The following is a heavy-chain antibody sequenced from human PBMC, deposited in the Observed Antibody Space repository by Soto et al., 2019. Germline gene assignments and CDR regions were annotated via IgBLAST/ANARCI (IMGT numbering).Heavy chain of an antibody. J-gene: IGHJ4*02. Sequence: QVQLVQSGAEMKKPGSSVKVSCQSSGGTFNTYAMNWVRQAPGQGPEWMGDISPMFGAANYAPKFQGRVTITADESTGTSYMQLSSLPSEDTALYLCAREVQVHTPAFVYWGQGTLVTVSS. D-gene: IGHD3-10*01. CDR2: ISPMFGAA. V-gene: IGHV1-69*19. CDR3: AREVQVHTPAFVY. CDR1: GGTFNTYA.